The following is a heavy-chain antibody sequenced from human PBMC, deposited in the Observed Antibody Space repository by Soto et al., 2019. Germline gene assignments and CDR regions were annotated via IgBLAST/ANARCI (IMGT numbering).Heavy chain of an antibody. CDR1: GGSINTFY. CDR2: IFSSGST. CDR3: AREGSYSGYKFAHGIQLWDFDY. D-gene: IGHD5-12*01. Sequence: PSETLSLTCTVSGGSINTFYWSWVRQPAGKGLEWIGRIFSSGSTSFNPSLESRVAMSVDTSKNHFSLNLSSVTAADMAVYYCAREGSYSGYKFAHGIQLWDFDYWGQGALVTVSS. J-gene: IGHJ4*02. V-gene: IGHV4-4*07.